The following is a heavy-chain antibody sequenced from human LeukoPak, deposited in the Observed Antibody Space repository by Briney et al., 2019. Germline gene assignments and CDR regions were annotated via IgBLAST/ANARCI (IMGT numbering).Heavy chain of an antibody. V-gene: IGHV1-8*01. D-gene: IGHD6-13*01. CDR1: GYTFTSYD. CDR3: ARGPISSSWSYYFDY. J-gene: IGHJ4*02. CDR2: MNPNSGNT. Sequence: ASVKVSCKASGYTFTSYDINWVRQATGQGLGWMGWMNPNSGNTGYAQKFQGRVTMTRNTSISTAYMELSSLRSEDTAVYYCARGPISSSWSYYFDYWGQGTLVTVSS.